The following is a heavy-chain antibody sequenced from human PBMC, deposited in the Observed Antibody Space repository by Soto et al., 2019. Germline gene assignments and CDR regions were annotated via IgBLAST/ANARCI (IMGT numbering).Heavy chain of an antibody. CDR2: IDYSGST. CDR3: ARHNHGMDV. J-gene: IGHJ6*02. CDR1: GGAISSGYY. V-gene: IGHV4-39*01. Sequence: SETLSLTCSVSGGAISSGYYWGWIRQSPGKGLEWIASIDYSGSTYHTPSLKSRVTISGHTSKNQFSLRLSSVTAADTALYYCARHNHGMDVWGQGTTVTVSS.